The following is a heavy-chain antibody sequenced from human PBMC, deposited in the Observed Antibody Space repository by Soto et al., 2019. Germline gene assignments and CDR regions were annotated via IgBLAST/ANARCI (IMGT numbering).Heavy chain of an antibody. CDR1: GFTFSSYS. J-gene: IGHJ5*02. D-gene: IGHD1-26*01. Sequence: GGSLRLSCAASGFTFSSYSMNWVRQAPGKGLEWVSYISSSSSTIYYPDSVKGRFTISRGNAKNSLYLQMNNLRDEDTAVYYCARADSADCWFDPWGQGTLVTVSS. CDR2: ISSSSSTI. V-gene: IGHV3-48*02. CDR3: ARADSADCWFDP.